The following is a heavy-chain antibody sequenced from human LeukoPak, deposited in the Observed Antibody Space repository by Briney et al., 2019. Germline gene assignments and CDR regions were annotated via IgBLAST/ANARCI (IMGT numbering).Heavy chain of an antibody. J-gene: IGHJ4*02. CDR2: ISTDGSGT. CDR3: ARWSSARCYDY. V-gene: IGHV3-64*01. CDR1: GFTFSTYA. D-gene: IGHD2-2*01. Sequence: GGSLRLSCAASGFTFSTYAMHWVRQAPGKGLEYVSAISTDGSGTYYASSVKGRFTISRDNSKNTLYLQMGSLRSEDMAVYYCARWSSARCYDYWGQGALVTVSS.